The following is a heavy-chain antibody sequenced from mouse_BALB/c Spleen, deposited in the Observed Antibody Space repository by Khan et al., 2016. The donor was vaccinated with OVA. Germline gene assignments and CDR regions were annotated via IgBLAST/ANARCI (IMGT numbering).Heavy chain of an antibody. CDR2: IDPFSGST. D-gene: IGHD2-2*01. J-gene: IGHJ3*01. Sequence: LQQSGPELMKPGASVKISCKASGYSFTTYYIHWVMQSPGTSLEWIGYIDPFSGSTTYNQKFKGKATLTVDKSSSTAYIHLSNLTSEDSAVYYCTRHGFVAWFTYWGRGTLVTVSA. CDR3: TRHGFVAWFTY. CDR1: GYSFTTYY. V-gene: IGHV1S135*01.